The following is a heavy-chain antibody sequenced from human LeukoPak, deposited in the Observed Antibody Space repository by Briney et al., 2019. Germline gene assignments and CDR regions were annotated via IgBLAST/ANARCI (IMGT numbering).Heavy chain of an antibody. CDR1: GFTFSSYG. J-gene: IGHJ4*02. V-gene: IGHV3-30*03. Sequence: PGRSLRLSCAASGFTFSSYGMHWVRQAPGKGLEWVAVISYGGSNKYYADSVKGRFTISRDNSKNTLYLQMNSLRAEDTAVYYCARDNDYYDSSGYYWDYWGQGTLVTVSS. CDR2: ISYGGSNK. CDR3: ARDNDYYDSSGYYWDY. D-gene: IGHD3-22*01.